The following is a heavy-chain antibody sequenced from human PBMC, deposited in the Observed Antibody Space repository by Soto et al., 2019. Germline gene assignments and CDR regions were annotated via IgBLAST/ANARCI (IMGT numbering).Heavy chain of an antibody. J-gene: IGHJ4*02. V-gene: IGHV3-11*01. Sequence: QVQLVESGGGLVKPGGSLRLSCAASGFTFSDHFMSWIRQPPGQGLEWVAYVSRSGSSIYYADSVKGRFTISRDNAEHALYVQMNCPRAEDTAVYYCARVPKRVVVADNDYWGQGSLVTVSS. CDR3: ARVPKRVVVADNDY. CDR1: GFTFSDHF. D-gene: IGHD2-15*01. CDR2: VSRSGSSI.